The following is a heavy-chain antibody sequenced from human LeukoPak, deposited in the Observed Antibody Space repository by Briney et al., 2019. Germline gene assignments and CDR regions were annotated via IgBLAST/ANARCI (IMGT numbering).Heavy chain of an antibody. D-gene: IGHD2-15*01. CDR2: IYPSDSDT. CDR3: ARPPYCSGGSCYSGF. J-gene: IGHJ4*02. CDR1: GYSFTSYW. V-gene: IGHV5-51*01. Sequence: GESLKISCKGSGYSFTSYWIGWVRQMPGKGLEWMGIIYPSDSDTRYSPSFQGQVTISADKSISTAYLQWTSLKASDTAIYYCARPPYCSGGSCYSGFWGQGTLVTVSS.